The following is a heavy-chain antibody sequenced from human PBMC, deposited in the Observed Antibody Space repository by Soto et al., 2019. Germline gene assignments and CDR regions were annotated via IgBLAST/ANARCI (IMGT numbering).Heavy chain of an antibody. CDR3: ARDDRGRSSAGFGWFDP. J-gene: IGHJ5*02. CDR2: INHSGST. Sequence: SETLSLTCAVYGGSFSGYYWSWIRQPPGKGLEWIGEINHSGSTNYNPSLKTRVTISVDTSKNQFSVKRSSVTAADTAVYYCARDDRGRSSAGFGWFDPWGQGTLVTVSS. D-gene: IGHD6-6*01. CDR1: GGSFSGYY. V-gene: IGHV4-34*01.